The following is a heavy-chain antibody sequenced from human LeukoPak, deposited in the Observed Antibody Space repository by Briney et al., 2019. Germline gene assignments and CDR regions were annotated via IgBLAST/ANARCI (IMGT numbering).Heavy chain of an antibody. V-gene: IGHV1-2*02. Sequence: ASVKVSCKASGYTFTGYYMHWVRQAPGQGLEWMGWINPNSGGTNYAQKFQGRVTVTRDTSISTAYMELSRLRSDDTAVYYCARDLVVVTAIFDYWGQGTLVTVSS. CDR2: INPNSGGT. CDR1: GYTFTGYY. D-gene: IGHD2-21*02. CDR3: ARDLVVVTAIFDY. J-gene: IGHJ4*02.